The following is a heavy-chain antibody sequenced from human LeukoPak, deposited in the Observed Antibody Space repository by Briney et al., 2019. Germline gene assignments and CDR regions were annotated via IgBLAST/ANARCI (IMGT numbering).Heavy chain of an antibody. J-gene: IGHJ4*02. CDR2: ISGTGDTT. D-gene: IGHD2-2*02. CDR3: AKGSGITCYSGLHN. CDR1: GFTFSSYA. V-gene: IGHV3-23*01. Sequence: PGGSLRLSCAASGFTFSSYALSWVRQAPGKGLEWVSVISGTGDTTYYADSVRGRFTISRDNSKSTLYLQMNSLRAEDTAVYFCAKGSGITCYSGLHNWGQGTLVTVSS.